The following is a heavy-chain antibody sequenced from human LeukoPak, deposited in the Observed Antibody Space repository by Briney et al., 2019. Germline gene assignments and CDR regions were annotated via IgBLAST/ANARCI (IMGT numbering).Heavy chain of an antibody. CDR3: ARALGSSGGNFDY. Sequence: SETLSLTCTVSGGSISSGDYYWSWIRQPPGKGLEWIGYIYHSGSTYYNPSLKSRVTISVDRSKNQFSLKLSSVTAADTAVYYCARALGSSGGNFDYWGQGTLVTVSS. D-gene: IGHD2-15*01. CDR1: GGSISSGDYY. V-gene: IGHV4-30-4*01. J-gene: IGHJ4*02. CDR2: IYHSGST.